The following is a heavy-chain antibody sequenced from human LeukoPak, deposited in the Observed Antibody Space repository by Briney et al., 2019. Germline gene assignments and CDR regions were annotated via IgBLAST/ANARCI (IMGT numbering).Heavy chain of an antibody. D-gene: IGHD2-15*01. Sequence: PSETLSLTCTVSGGSISSSSYYWGWIRQPPGKGLEWIGSIYYSGSTYYNPSLKSRVTISVDTSKNQFSLKLSSVTAADTAVYYWARHGGYCSGGTCYDYWGQGTLVTVSS. CDR2: IYYSGST. CDR3: ARHGGYCSGGTCYDY. V-gene: IGHV4-39*01. CDR1: GGSISSSSYY. J-gene: IGHJ4*02.